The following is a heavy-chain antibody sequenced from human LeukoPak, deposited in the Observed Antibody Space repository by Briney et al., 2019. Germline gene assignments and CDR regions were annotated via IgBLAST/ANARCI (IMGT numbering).Heavy chain of an antibody. D-gene: IGHD6-13*01. CDR2: INPNSGGT. Sequence: GASVKVSCKASGYTFTGYYMYWVRQAPGQGLEWMGWINPNSGGTNYAQKFQGRVTMTRDTSISTAYMELSRLRSDDTAVYYCARGDRRRPPSSIGWYSENIFDYWGQGTLVTVSS. CDR3: ARGDRRRPPSSIGWYSENIFDY. J-gene: IGHJ4*02. V-gene: IGHV1-2*02. CDR1: GYTFTGYY.